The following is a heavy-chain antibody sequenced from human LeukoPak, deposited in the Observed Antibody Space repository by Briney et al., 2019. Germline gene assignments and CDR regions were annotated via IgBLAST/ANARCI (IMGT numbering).Heavy chain of an antibody. J-gene: IGHJ4*02. CDR1: GFTFSSYG. D-gene: IGHD3-10*01. CDR2: IWYDGSNK. V-gene: IGHV3-33*01. Sequence: GRSLRLSCAASGFTFSSYGMHWVRQAPGKELEWVAVIWYDGSNKYYADSVKGRFTISRDNSKNTLYLQMNSLRAEDTAVYYCARSWSGFGELLSYFDYWGQGTLVTVSS. CDR3: ARSWSGFGELLSYFDY.